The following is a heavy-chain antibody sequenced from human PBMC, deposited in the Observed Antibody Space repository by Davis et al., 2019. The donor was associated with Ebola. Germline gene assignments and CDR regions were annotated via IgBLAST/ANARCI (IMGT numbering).Heavy chain of an antibody. V-gene: IGHV4-39*07. J-gene: IGHJ6*04. D-gene: IGHD1-26*01. CDR3: ARGVGYWDV. CDR2: INHSGST. Sequence: PSETLSLTCTVSGGSISSGGYYWSWIRQPPGKGLEWIGEINHSGSTNYNPSLKSRVTISVDTSKNQFSLKLSSVTAADTAVYYCARGVGYWDVWGKGTTVTVSS. CDR1: GGSISSGGYY.